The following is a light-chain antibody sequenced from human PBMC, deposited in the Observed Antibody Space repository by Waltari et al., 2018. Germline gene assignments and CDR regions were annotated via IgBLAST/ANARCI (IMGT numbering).Light chain of an antibody. CDR3: AAWDDPLSGVV. CDR1: SSNIGSTH. CDR2: RNN. J-gene: IGLJ2*01. Sequence: QSVLTQSPSASAAPGQRVTISCSGSSSNIGSTHVYWYQHVPGTAPKLLIHRNNPRPSGVPDRFSCSKSGSSSSLAVSGLRSEDEADYYCAAWDDPLSGVVFGGGTKLTVL. V-gene: IGLV1-47*01.